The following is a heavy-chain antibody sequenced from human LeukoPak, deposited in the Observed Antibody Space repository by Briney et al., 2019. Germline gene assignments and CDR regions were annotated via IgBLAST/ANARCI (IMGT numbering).Heavy chain of an antibody. CDR3: ARVIDDFWSGPLKSKSWFDP. CDR1: GFTFSSYA. D-gene: IGHD3-3*01. V-gene: IGHV3-23*01. Sequence: PGGSLRLSCAASGFTFSSYAMSWVRQAPGKGLEWVSAISGSGGSTYYADSVKGRFTISRDNSKNTLYLQMNSLRAEDTAVYYCARVIDDFWSGPLKSKSWFDPWGQGTLVTVSS. J-gene: IGHJ5*02. CDR2: ISGSGGST.